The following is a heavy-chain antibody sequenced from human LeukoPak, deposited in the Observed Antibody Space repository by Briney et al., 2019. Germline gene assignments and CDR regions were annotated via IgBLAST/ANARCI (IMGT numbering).Heavy chain of an antibody. D-gene: IGHD3-22*01. J-gene: IGHJ3*02. V-gene: IGHV4-30-2*01. CDR1: GGSISSGGYS. CDR2: IYHSGST. Sequence: SQTLSLTCAVSGGSISSGGYSWSWIRQPPGKGLEWMGYIYHSGSTYYNPSLKSRVTISVDRSKNQFSLKLSSVTAADTAVYYCASVYDSTGMGAFDIWGQGTMVTVSS. CDR3: ASVYDSTGMGAFDI.